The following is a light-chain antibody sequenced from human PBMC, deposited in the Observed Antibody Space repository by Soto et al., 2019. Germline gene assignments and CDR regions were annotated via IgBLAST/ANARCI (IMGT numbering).Light chain of an antibody. CDR2: DVR. Sequence: QSVLTQPASVSGSPGQSIAISCTGSGSDVGGYNYVSWYQQHPGKAPKLIIYDVRKRPSGVPDRFSGSKSGNTASLTISGLQAEDEADYYCCSYAGTYTFAVFGGGTKLTVL. CDR1: GSDVGGYNY. V-gene: IGLV2-11*01. CDR3: CSYAGTYTFAV. J-gene: IGLJ3*02.